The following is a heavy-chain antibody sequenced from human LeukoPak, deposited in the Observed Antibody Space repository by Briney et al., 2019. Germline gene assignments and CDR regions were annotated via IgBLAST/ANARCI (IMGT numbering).Heavy chain of an antibody. CDR2: ISSSSSYI. Sequence: GGSLRLSCAASGFTFSSYSMNWVRQAPGKGLEWVSSISSSSSYIYYADSVKGRFTISRDNAKNSLYLQMNSLRAEDTAVYYCAREMWRTRGFDYWGQGTLVTVSS. CDR1: GFTFSSYS. D-gene: IGHD2-21*01. J-gene: IGHJ4*02. CDR3: AREMWRTRGFDY. V-gene: IGHV3-21*01.